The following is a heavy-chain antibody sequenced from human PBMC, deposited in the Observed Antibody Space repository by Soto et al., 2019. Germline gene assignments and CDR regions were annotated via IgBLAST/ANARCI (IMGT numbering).Heavy chain of an antibody. D-gene: IGHD1-26*01. Sequence: QVQLQPWGAGLLKPSETLSLTCAVYYGPFSAYYWSWIRQPPGKGLEWIGEINHSGSTTYNPSLQSRVTISVDTSKNQFSLDLSAVTAADTAVYSCARGRVGATQWIWLDPWGQGTLCTVAA. CDR2: INHSGST. V-gene: IGHV4-34*01. J-gene: IGHJ5*02. CDR3: ARGRVGATQWIWLDP. CDR1: YGPFSAYY.